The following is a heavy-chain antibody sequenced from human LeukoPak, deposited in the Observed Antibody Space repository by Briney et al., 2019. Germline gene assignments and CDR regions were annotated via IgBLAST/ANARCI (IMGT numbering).Heavy chain of an antibody. V-gene: IGHV4-59*01. CDR2: IYYSGST. D-gene: IGHD3-3*01. Sequence: SETLSLTCTVSGGSISSYYWSWIRQPPGKGLEWIGYIYYSGSTNYNPSLKSRVTISVDTPKNQFSLKLSSVTAADTAVYYCARENPFTIFGVVISWFDPWGQGTLVTVSS. CDR3: ARENPFTIFGVVISWFDP. CDR1: GGSISSYY. J-gene: IGHJ5*02.